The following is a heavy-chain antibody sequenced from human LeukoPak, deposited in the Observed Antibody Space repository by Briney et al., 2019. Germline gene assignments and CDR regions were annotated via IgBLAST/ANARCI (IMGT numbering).Heavy chain of an antibody. V-gene: IGHV4-59*08. CDR2: IYYSGST. Sequence: PSETLSLTCTVSGGSVSTYYWTWIRQPPGKGLEWIGYIYYSGSTNYNPSLRGRVTISPDTSKNQFSLKLNSVTAADTAVYYCARRVTGRGTYYFDYWGQGTLVTVSS. CDR3: ARRVTGRGTYYFDY. D-gene: IGHD3-16*01. CDR1: GGSVSTYY. J-gene: IGHJ4*02.